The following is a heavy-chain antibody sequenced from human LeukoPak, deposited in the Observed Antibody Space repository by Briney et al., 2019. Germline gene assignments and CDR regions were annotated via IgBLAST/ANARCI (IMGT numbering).Heavy chain of an antibody. J-gene: IGHJ4*02. V-gene: IGHV4-34*01. CDR1: DDSFSGYY. Sequence: PSETLSLTCVVYDDSFSGYYWSWIRQPPGKGLEWIGEINHSGSTNFNPSLKSRVIISIDTSKNQFSLKLSSVTAADTAVYYCARQGRIWSGYYRGYLFDYWGQGTLVTVSS. CDR2: INHSGST. D-gene: IGHD3-3*01. CDR3: ARQGRIWSGYYRGYLFDY.